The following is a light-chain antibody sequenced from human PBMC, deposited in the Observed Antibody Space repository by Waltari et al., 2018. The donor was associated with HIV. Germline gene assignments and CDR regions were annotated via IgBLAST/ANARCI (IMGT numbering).Light chain of an antibody. CDR2: SAS. CDR1: QSVSSTS. J-gene: IGKJ1*01. V-gene: IGKV3-20*01. CDR3: QRYGRSRT. Sequence: IVLTQSPGTLSLSPGEKATLSCRASQSVSSTSLAWYQQKPGQSPRLLIYSASTRANGIPDRFSGSGSGTDFSLTMSRLEPEDFAVYYCQRYGRSRTFGQGTKVEIK.